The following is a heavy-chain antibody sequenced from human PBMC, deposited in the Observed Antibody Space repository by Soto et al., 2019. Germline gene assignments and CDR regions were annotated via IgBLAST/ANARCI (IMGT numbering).Heavy chain of an antibody. J-gene: IGHJ4*02. CDR3: AREPATAKPEGVDF. Sequence: ASVKVSCKASGYTFSDYYIHWVRQAPGQGLEWMGWINPNSGGTKYAPKFQGGVTMTRDASITTAYMELSRLRSGDTAVYYCAREPATAKPEGVDFWGQGTLVTVSS. D-gene: IGHD1-1*01. CDR1: GYTFSDYY. CDR2: INPNSGGT. V-gene: IGHV1-2*02.